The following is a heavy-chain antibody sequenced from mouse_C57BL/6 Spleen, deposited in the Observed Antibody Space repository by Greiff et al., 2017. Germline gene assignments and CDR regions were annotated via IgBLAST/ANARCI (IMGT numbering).Heavy chain of an antibody. D-gene: IGHD1-1*01. V-gene: IGHV2-2*01. CDR1: GFSLTSYG. CDR3: ARKSSYWYFDV. Sequence: VQLQESGPGLVQPSQSLSITCPVSGFSLTSYGVHWVRQSPGKGLEWLGVIWSGGSTDYNAAFISRLSISKDNSKSQVFFKMNSLQADDTAIYYCARKSSYWYFDVWGTGTTVTVSS. CDR2: IWSGGST. J-gene: IGHJ1*03.